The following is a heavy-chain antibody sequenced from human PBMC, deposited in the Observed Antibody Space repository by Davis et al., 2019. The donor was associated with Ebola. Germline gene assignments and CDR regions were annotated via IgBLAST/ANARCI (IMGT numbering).Heavy chain of an antibody. V-gene: IGHV3-15*07. CDR1: GFTFSSYW. D-gene: IGHD5-18*01. J-gene: IGHJ4*02. Sequence: GESLKISCAASGFTFSSYWMNWVRQVPGKGLEWVGRIKSKPDGGATDYAAPAKGRFTISRDDSKNTAYLQMNSLKTEDTAVYYCTSFIQDDDYWGQGTLVTVSS. CDR2: IKSKPDGGAT. CDR3: TSFIQDDDY.